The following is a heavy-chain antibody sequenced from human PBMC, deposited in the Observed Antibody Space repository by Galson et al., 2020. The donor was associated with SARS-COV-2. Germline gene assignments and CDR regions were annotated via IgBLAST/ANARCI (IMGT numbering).Heavy chain of an antibody. D-gene: IGHD2-2*01. CDR2: IYYSGST. CDR3: ARVGLGYCSSTSCNSDYYYMDV. CDR1: GGSISSYY. Sequence: SETLSLTCTVSGGSISSYYWSWIRQPPGKGLEWIGYIYYSGSTNYNPSLKSRVTISVDTSKNQFSLKLSSVTAADTAVYYCARVGLGYCSSTSCNSDYYYMDVWGKGTTVTVSS. J-gene: IGHJ6*03. V-gene: IGHV4-59*01.